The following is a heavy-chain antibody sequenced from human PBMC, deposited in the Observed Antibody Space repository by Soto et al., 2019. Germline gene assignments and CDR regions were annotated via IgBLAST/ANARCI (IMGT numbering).Heavy chain of an antibody. Sequence: ETLSLTCAVYGGSVSSYYWNWIRQPPGKGLEWIGEINHTGGTHYNPYLKSRVTMSVDTSKNQFSLRLSSVTAADTAIYYCATRITVFGLLIPPFDPWGQGTQVTVS. V-gene: IGHV4-34*01. J-gene: IGHJ5*02. CDR2: INHTGGT. CDR1: GGSVSSYY. D-gene: IGHD3-3*01. CDR3: ATRITVFGLLIPPFDP.